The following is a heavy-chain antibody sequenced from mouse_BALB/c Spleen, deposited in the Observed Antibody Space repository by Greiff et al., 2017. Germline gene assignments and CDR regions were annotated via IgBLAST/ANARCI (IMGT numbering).Heavy chain of an antibody. J-gene: IGHJ1*01. D-gene: IGHD2-1*01. CDR2: IAPGSGST. Sequence: DLVKPGASVKLSCKASGYTFTSYWINWIKQRPGQGLEWIGRIAPGSGSTYYNEMFKGKATLTVDTSSSTAYIQLSSLSSEDSAVYFCARERASYGNYWYFDVWGAGTTVTVSS. CDR1: GYTFTSYW. CDR3: ARERASYGNYWYFDV. V-gene: IGHV1S41*01.